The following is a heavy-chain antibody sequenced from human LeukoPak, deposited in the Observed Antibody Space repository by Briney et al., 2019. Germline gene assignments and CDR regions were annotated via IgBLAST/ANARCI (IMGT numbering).Heavy chain of an antibody. CDR3: AKDLSSGSRRAY. J-gene: IGHJ4*02. V-gene: IGHV3-30*18. Sequence: GGSLRLSCVASGFTFSHAWMSWVRQAPGKGLEWVAVISYDGSNKYYADSVKGRFTISRDNSKNTLYLQMNSLRAEDTGVYYCAKDLSSGSRRAYWGQGTLVTVSS. D-gene: IGHD6-19*01. CDR2: ISYDGSNK. CDR1: GFTFSHAW.